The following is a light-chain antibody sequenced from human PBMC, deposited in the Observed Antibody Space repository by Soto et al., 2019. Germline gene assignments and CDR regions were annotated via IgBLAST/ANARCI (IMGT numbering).Light chain of an antibody. Sequence: QSVLTQSHSASASLGASVKLTCTLSSGHSSYAIAWHQQQPEKGPRYLMKLNSDGSHSKGDGIPDRFSGSRSGAERYLTISSLQSEDEADYYCQTWGTGIQVFGGGTKVTVL. J-gene: IGLJ2*01. CDR1: SGHSSYA. V-gene: IGLV4-69*01. CDR2: LNSDGSH. CDR3: QTWGTGIQV.